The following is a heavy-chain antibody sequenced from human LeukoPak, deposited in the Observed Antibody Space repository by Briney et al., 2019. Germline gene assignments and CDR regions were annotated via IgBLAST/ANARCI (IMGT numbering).Heavy chain of an antibody. D-gene: IGHD5-18*01. V-gene: IGHV4-34*01. Sequence: SETLSLTCAVYGGSFSGYYWSWIRQPPGKGLEWIGVSTYYNPSLKNRVAISRDTSKNQFSLKLSSVTAADTAIYYCARAGYSYGIISYFDSWGQGTLVTVSS. CDR3: ARAGYSYGIISYFDS. CDR2: VST. CDR1: GGSFSGYY. J-gene: IGHJ4*02.